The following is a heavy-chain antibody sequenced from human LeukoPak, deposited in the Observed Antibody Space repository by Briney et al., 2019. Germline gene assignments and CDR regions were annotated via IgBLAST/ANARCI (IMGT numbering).Heavy chain of an antibody. V-gene: IGHV3-15*01. CDR2: KSKTDGGTT. J-gene: IGHJ5*01. Sequence: KSKTDGGTTDYAAPVKGRFTISRDDSKNTLYLQMNSLKTEDTAVYYCLYFHGDYDSWGQGTLVTVSS. CDR3: LYFHGDYDS. D-gene: IGHD4-17*01.